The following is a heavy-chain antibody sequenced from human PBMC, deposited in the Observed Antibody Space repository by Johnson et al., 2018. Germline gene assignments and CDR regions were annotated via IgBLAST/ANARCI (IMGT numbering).Heavy chain of an antibody. V-gene: IGHV3-23*04. CDR2: ISGSCGST. J-gene: IGHJ6*02. Sequence: LVESGGGLVQPGGSLRLSCAASGFTFSSYAMSWVRQAPGKGLEWGSAISGSCGSTYYAASVKGRFTIPRDNSKNTLYLQMNSLRAEDTAVYYCAKAWWELLTYYYGMDVWGQGTTVTVSS. D-gene: IGHD1-26*01. CDR1: GFTFSSYA. CDR3: AKAWWELLTYYYGMDV.